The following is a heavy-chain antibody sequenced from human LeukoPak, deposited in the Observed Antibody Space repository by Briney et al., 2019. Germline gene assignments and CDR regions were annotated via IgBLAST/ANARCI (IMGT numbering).Heavy chain of an antibody. J-gene: IGHJ4*02. V-gene: IGHV4-38-2*02. D-gene: IGHD6-19*01. CDR1: GYSISSGYY. CDR3: ARVRQQWLVRQGYFDF. Sequence: SETLSLTCTVSGYSISSGYYWGWIRQPPGKGLEWIGSIYHSGSTYYNPSLKSRVTISVDTSKNQFSLRLSSVTAADTAIYYCARVRQQWLVRQGYFDFWGQGALVTVSS. CDR2: IYHSGST.